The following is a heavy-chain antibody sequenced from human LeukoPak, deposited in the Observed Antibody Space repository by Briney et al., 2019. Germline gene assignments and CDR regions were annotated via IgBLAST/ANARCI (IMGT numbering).Heavy chain of an antibody. J-gene: IGHJ6*02. V-gene: IGHV3-48*03. CDR2: ISSSGSTI. CDR1: GFTFSSYE. CDR3: AREGLGLRLIPYYGMDV. D-gene: IGHD6-25*01. Sequence: QPGGSLRLSCAASGFTFSSYEMNWVRQAPGKGLEWVSYISSSGSTIYYADSVKGRFTISRDNAKNSLYLQMNSLRAEDTAVYYCAREGLGLRLIPYYGMDVWGQGTTVTVSS.